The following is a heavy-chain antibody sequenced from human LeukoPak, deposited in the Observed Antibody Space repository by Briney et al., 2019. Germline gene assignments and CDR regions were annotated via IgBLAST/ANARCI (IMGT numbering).Heavy chain of an antibody. J-gene: IGHJ4*02. CDR2: TYYRSKWYN. Sequence: SQTLSLTCASSGDSVSSNSAAWNWIRQSPSRGLEWLGRTYYRSKWYNGYAVSVKSRITIKPDTSKNQFSLQLNSVTPDDTAVYYCARVVGREVDYWGQGTLVTVSS. D-gene: IGHD1-26*01. CDR1: GDSVSSNSAA. V-gene: IGHV6-1*01. CDR3: ARVVGREVDY.